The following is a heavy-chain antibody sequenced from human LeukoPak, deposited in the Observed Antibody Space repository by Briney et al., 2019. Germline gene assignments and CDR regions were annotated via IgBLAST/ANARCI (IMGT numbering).Heavy chain of an antibody. D-gene: IGHD5-12*01. Sequence: SQTLSLTCTVSGGSISSGDYYWSWIRQPPGEGLEWIGYIYYSGSTYYNPSLKSRVTISVDTSKNQFSLKLSSVTASDTAVYYCARELELGYADYWGQGTLVTVSS. CDR2: IYYSGST. CDR3: ARELELGYADY. V-gene: IGHV4-30-4*01. CDR1: GGSISSGDYY. J-gene: IGHJ4*02.